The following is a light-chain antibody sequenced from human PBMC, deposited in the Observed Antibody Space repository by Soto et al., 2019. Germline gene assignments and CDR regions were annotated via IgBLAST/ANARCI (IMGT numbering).Light chain of an antibody. V-gene: IGKV1-5*01. CDR3: QQTFGVSYD. CDR1: QTISSW. CDR2: DAY. J-gene: IGKJ2*01. Sequence: DIQMTQSPSTLSASVGDRVTITCRASQTISSWLAWYQQLPGKAPKLLIYDAYTLETGVPSRFSGSGSGTDFTLTISSLQPEDFATYYCQQTFGVSYDFGPGTRLEIK.